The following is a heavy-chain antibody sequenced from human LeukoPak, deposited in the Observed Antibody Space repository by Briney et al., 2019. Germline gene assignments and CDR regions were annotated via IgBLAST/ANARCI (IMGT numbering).Heavy chain of an antibody. Sequence: SETLSLTCTVSGDSISSFYWSWIRQPPGKGLEWIGYIYHNGITNYNPFLKSRVTISIDTSKTQFSLKLSSVTAADTAVYYCARMSRFSWTPYYFDYWSQGTLVIVSS. CDR1: GDSISSFY. D-gene: IGHD3/OR15-3a*01. J-gene: IGHJ4*02. V-gene: IGHV4-59*01. CDR2: IYHNGIT. CDR3: ARMSRFSWTPYYFDY.